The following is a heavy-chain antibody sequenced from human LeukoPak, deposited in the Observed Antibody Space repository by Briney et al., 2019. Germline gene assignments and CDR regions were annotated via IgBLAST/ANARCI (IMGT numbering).Heavy chain of an antibody. D-gene: IGHD5-18*01. CDR1: GFTFSNYW. CDR3: ARFGYSHGYGWGGGYYYYYMDV. Sequence: GGSLRLSCVVSGFTFSNYWMTWVRQAPGKGLEWVANIQQDGSEKYYVDSVKGRSTIFRDNAKNSVFLQMNTLRAEDTAVYYCARFGYSHGYGWGGGYYYYYMDVWGKGTTVTVSS. V-gene: IGHV3-7*01. J-gene: IGHJ6*03. CDR2: IQQDGSEK.